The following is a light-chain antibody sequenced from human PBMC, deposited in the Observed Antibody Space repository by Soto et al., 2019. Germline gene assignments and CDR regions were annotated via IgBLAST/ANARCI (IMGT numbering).Light chain of an antibody. J-gene: IGKJ2*01. CDR3: QQRSNWPYT. CDR2: DAS. Sequence: EIVLTQSPAALSVSPGERVTLSCRASQSVSSYLGWYQQKPGQAPRLLIYDASNRATGIPARFSCSGSGTDFTLTISSLEPEDFAVYYCQQRSNWPYTFGQGTKLEIK. CDR1: QSVSSY. V-gene: IGKV3-11*01.